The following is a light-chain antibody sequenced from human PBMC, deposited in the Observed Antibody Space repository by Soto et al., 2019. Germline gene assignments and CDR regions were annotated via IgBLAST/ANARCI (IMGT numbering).Light chain of an antibody. CDR3: SSYTSSSTRV. J-gene: IGLJ1*01. CDR1: SSDVGGYNY. Sequence: QSVLTLPASVSGSPGQSITISCTGTSSDVGGYNYVSWYQQHPGKAPKLMIYEVSNRPSGVSNRFSGSKSGNTASLTISGLPAEDEADYYRSSYTSSSTRVFGTGTKVTVL. V-gene: IGLV2-14*01. CDR2: EVS.